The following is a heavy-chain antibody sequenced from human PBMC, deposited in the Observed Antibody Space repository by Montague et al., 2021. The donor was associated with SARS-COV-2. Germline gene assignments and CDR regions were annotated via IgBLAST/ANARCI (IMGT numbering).Heavy chain of an antibody. CDR3: ARLESTRGVIIRGAFHI. J-gene: IGHJ3*02. V-gene: IGHV4-39*01. CDR1: GDSINNSRYY. Sequence: SETLSLTCSVSGDSINNSRYYWGWIRQPPGKGLGWIGTIYYGGSAYYXPSLESRVTISVDTSKDQFSLKLNSVTATDTAVYYCARLESTRGVIIRGAFHIWGQGTKVTVSS. D-gene: IGHD3-10*01. CDR2: IYYGGSA.